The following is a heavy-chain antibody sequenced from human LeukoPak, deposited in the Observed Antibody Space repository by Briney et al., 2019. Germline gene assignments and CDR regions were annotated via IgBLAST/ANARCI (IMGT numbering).Heavy chain of an antibody. Sequence: PGGSLRLSCAASGFTFSDYYMSWIRQAPGKGLEWVSYISSSGSTIYYADSVKGRFTISRDNAKNSLYLQMNSLRAEDTTVYYCARDSRIVVVPAAPYYYYYGMDVWGQGTTVTVSS. J-gene: IGHJ6*02. CDR1: GFTFSDYY. CDR2: ISSSGSTI. V-gene: IGHV3-11*01. D-gene: IGHD2-2*01. CDR3: ARDSRIVVVPAAPYYYYYGMDV.